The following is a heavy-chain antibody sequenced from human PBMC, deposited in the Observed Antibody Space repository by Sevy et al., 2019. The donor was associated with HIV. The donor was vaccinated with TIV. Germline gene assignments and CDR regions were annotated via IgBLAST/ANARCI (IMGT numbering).Heavy chain of an antibody. CDR2: ISSSSVKI. Sequence: GGSLRLSCAASGSTFSSYNMNWVRQAPGKGLEWVSYISSSSVKIYYADFAKGRFTISRDNAKNSLYLQMNSLRAEDTAVYYCARDGNFWSGSYIGVGDHWGQGTLVTVSS. J-gene: IGHJ4*02. D-gene: IGHD3-3*01. V-gene: IGHV3-48*01. CDR3: ARDGNFWSGSYIGVGDH. CDR1: GSTFSSYN.